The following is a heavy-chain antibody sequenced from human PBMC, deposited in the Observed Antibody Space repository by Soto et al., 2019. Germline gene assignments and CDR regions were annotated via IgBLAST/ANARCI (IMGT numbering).Heavy chain of an antibody. CDR2: MNPNSGNT. V-gene: IGHV1-8*01. CDR3: ARAYEDTAMVSAFDI. Sequence: GASVKVSCKASGYTFTSYDINWVRQATGQGFEWMGWMNPNSGNTGYAQKFQGRVTMTRDTSITTAYMELSSLRSEDTAVYYCARAYEDTAMVSAFDIWGQGTMVTVSS. CDR1: GYTFTSYD. D-gene: IGHD5-18*01. J-gene: IGHJ3*02.